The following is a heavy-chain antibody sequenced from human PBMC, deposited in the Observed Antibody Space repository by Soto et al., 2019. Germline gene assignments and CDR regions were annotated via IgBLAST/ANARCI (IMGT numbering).Heavy chain of an antibody. Sequence: QVPLVQSGDEGKKPGASVKVSCKASGYTFTSYAMHWVRQAPGQRLEWMGWINAGNGNTKYSQKFQGRVTITRDTSASTAYMELSSLRSEDTAVYYCARAWVVVTAPDYWGQGTLVTVSS. CDR3: ARAWVVVTAPDY. CDR1: GYTFTSYA. V-gene: IGHV1-3*01. CDR2: INAGNGNT. D-gene: IGHD2-21*02. J-gene: IGHJ4*02.